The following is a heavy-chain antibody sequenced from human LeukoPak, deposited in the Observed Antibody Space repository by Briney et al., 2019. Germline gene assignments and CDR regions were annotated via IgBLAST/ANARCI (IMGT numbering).Heavy chain of an antibody. V-gene: IGHV5-51*01. Sequence: GESLKISCKASGYHCTNYWIGWVRQMPGKGLEWNGIISPGDSDTRYSPSFQGQVTISADKSISTAYLQWSSLKASDTAMYYCARRAAFSGYCSSTSCHGAFDIWGQGTMVTVSS. CDR3: ARRAAFSGYCSSTSCHGAFDI. CDR2: ISPGDSDT. D-gene: IGHD2-2*01. J-gene: IGHJ3*02. CDR1: GYHCTNYW.